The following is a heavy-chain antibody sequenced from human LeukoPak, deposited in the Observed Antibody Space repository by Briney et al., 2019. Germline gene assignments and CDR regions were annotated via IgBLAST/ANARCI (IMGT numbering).Heavy chain of an antibody. D-gene: IGHD3-10*01. J-gene: IGHJ4*02. V-gene: IGHV3-30*04. CDR3: ASSWFGELEDY. CDR2: ISYDGSNK. Sequence: HPGGSLRLSCAASGFTFSSYAMHWVRQAPGKGREGGADISYDGSNKYYADSVKGRFTIYRDNSKNTLYLQMNSLRAEDTAVYYCASSWFGELEDYWGQGTLVTVSS. CDR1: GFTFSSYA.